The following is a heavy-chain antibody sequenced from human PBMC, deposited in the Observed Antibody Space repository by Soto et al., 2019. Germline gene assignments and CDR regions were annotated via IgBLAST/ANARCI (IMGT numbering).Heavy chain of an antibody. J-gene: IGHJ4*02. CDR2: IYHSGNT. V-gene: IGHV4-30-2*01. CDR3: ARGPPFH. CDR1: GGSISSGGYS. Sequence: QLQLQESDSRLVKPSQTLSLTCAVSGGSISSGGYSWSWIRQPPGKGLEWIGYIYHSGNTYYNPSLKSRVTISVDRAKNQFSLKLSSVTAADTAVYYCARGPPFHWCQGTLVTVSS. D-gene: IGHD3-16*01.